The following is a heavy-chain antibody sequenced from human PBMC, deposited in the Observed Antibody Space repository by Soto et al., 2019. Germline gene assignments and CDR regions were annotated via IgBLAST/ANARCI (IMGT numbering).Heavy chain of an antibody. CDR1: RFTFSGYW. V-gene: IGHV3-7*01. CDR3: ARGARI. CDR2: IKEDGSEN. J-gene: IGHJ3*02. Sequence: EVKLVESGGDLVQPGGSLRLSCADSRFTFSGYWMYWVRQAPGKGLEWVANIKEDGSENNYVDSVRGRFTISRDNAKNSLYLQMNSLRAEDTAVYYCARGARIWGQGTMVTVS.